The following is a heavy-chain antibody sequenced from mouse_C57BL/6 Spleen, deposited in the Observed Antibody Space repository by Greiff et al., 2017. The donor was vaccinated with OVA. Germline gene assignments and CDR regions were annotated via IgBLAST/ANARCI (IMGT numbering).Heavy chain of an antibody. CDR1: GYTFTTYP. J-gene: IGHJ4*01. D-gene: IGHD2-4*01. Sequence: VQLQESGAELVKLGASVKMSCKASGYTFTTYPIEWMKQNHGKSLEWIGNFHPYNDDTKYNEKFKGKATLTVEKSSSTVYLELSRLTSDDSAVYYCARASIYYEDDGAMDYWGQGTSVTVSS. CDR3: ARASIYYEDDGAMDY. CDR2: FHPYNDDT. V-gene: IGHV1-47*01.